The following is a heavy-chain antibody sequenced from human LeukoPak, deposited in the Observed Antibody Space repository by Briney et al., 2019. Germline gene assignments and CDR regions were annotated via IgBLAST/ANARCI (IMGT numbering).Heavy chain of an antibody. D-gene: IGHD5-24*01. CDR2: IYYSGST. Sequence: SETLSLTCTVSGGSISSYYWSWIRRPPGKGLEWIGYIYYSGSTNYNPSLKSRVTISVDTSKNQFSLKLSSVTAADTAVYYCARAATRRDGYNYWGQGTLVTVSS. CDR3: ARAATRRDGYNY. CDR1: GGSISSYY. V-gene: IGHV4-59*01. J-gene: IGHJ4*02.